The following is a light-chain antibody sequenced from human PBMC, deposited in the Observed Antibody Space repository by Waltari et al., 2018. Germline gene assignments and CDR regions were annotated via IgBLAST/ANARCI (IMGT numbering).Light chain of an antibody. CDR2: VNRDGSH. CDR1: SGHSSNV. J-gene: IGLJ3*02. Sequence: QLVVTQSPSASAPLGASVKLTCPLSSGHSSNVIAWLPQRPEKGPRYLMKVNRDGSHSKGDEIPDRFSGSSSGAERYLTISSLQSDDEADYYCQTGGHGTWVFGGGTKLTVL. CDR3: QTGGHGTWV. V-gene: IGLV4-69*01.